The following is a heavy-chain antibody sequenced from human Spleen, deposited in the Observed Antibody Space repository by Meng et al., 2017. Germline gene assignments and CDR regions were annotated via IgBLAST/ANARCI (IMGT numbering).Heavy chain of an antibody. J-gene: IGHJ4*02. Sequence: GESLKIFCAASGFTFSSHPMAWVRHTPGKGLEWVSSISVSCSDTFYGDSVKGRFTISRDNSKNTLYLQMNSLTADDTAAYYCARGALGRLKYFFDFWGQGTLVTVSS. CDR1: GFTFSSHP. D-gene: IGHD3-16*01. CDR3: ARGALGRLKYFFDF. V-gene: IGHV3-23*01. CDR2: ISVSCSDT.